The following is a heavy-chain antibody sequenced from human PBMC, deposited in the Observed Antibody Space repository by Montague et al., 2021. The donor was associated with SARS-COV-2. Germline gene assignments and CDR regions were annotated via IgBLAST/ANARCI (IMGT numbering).Heavy chain of an antibody. V-gene: IGHV4-59*01. J-gene: IGHJ6*02. CDR3: ARESRLKYLEWSGSRYDDYGMDV. D-gene: IGHD3-3*01. CDR2: ISSSGTT. CDR1: GGSIGAYY. Sequence: SETLSLTCTVSGGSIGAYYWSWIRQPPGKGPEWIAYISSSGTTNYNPSLKSRITVSVDTSRNQLSLKLSSVTAADSAVYYCARESRLKYLEWSGSRYDDYGMDVGGQGTTVTVSS.